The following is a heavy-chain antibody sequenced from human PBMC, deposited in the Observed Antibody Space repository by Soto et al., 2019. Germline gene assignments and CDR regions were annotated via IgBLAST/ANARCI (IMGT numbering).Heavy chain of an antibody. D-gene: IGHD4-17*01. CDR3: ATVPYGDYAYFDY. V-gene: IGHV1-2*02. Sequence: ASVKVSCKTSPYTFTVYYIHWVRQAPRQGLEWMGWINPDSGGTQYAQKFQGRVTMTRDTSISTAYMALSRLRSDDTTVYYCATVPYGDYAYFDYWGLGTLVTVSS. CDR1: PYTFTVYY. CDR2: INPDSGGT. J-gene: IGHJ4*02.